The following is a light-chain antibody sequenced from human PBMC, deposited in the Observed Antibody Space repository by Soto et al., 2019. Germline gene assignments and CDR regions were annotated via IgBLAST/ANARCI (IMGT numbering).Light chain of an antibody. J-gene: IGKJ2*01. V-gene: IGKV2-28*01. CDR2: LDS. Sequence: DIVMTQSPLSLPVTPGEAASISCRSSQSLLHSNGYYYLDWYLQKPGQSPQLLIYLDSNRASGVPDRFSGSVSGTEFTLKISRVEAEDVGVYYCMQALQTPYTFGQGTKLEI. CDR1: QSLLHSNGYYY. CDR3: MQALQTPYT.